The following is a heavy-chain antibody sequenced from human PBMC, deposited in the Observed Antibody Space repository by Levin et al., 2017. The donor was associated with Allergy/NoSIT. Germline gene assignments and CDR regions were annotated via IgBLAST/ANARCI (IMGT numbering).Heavy chain of an antibody. CDR2: ISFDGSKK. D-gene: IGHD3-10*01. CDR1: GFTFRSYG. CDR3: AKDHGMLRGIIAY. J-gene: IGHJ4*02. Sequence: GGSLRLSCAASGFTFRSYGMYWVRQAPGKGLEWVAVISFDGSKKYYADSVKGRFTISRDNSKNTLYLQMISLRAEDTAVYYCAKDHGMLRGIIAYWGQGTLVPVSS. V-gene: IGHV3-30*18.